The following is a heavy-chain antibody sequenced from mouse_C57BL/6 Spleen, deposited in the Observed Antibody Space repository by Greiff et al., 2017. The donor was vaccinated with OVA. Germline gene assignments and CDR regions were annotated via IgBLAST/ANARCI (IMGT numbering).Heavy chain of an antibody. CDR1: GYTFTSYW. CDR2: IDPNSGGT. CDR3: TRGVNYYGSNLYAMDY. J-gene: IGHJ4*01. V-gene: IGHV1-72*01. D-gene: IGHD1-1*01. Sequence: QVQLQQPGAELVKPGASVKLSCKASGYTFTSYWMHWVKQRPGRGLEWIGRIDPNSGGTKYNEKFKSKATLTVDKPSSTAYMQRSSLTSEDSAVYYYTRGVNYYGSNLYAMDYWGQGTSVTVSS.